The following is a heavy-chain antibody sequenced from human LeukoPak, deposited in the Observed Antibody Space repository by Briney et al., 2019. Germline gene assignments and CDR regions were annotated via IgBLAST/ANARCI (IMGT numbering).Heavy chain of an antibody. CDR2: IRGSGYSR. CDR1: GFTFSSYA. CDR3: AGARYSSSSYATAKSDFDY. D-gene: IGHD6-13*01. V-gene: IGHV3-23*01. Sequence: GGSLRLSCAASGFTFSSYALSWVRQAPGEGLEWVSGIRGSGYSRNYADSVKGRFTISRDNSKNTLYLQMNSLRAEDTAIYYCAGARYSSSSYATAKSDFDYWGQGTLVTVSS. J-gene: IGHJ4*02.